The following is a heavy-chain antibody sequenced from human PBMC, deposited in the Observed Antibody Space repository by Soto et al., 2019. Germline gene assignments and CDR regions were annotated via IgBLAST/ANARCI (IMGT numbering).Heavy chain of an antibody. J-gene: IGHJ3*02. D-gene: IGHD4-17*01. CDR1: GFTVSSNY. V-gene: IGHV3-53*04. CDR3: ARDYGDSAGSAFDI. Sequence: GGSLRLSCAASGFTVSSNYMSWVRQAPGKGLEWVSVIYSGGSTYYADSVKGRFTISRHNSKNTLYLQMNSLRAEDTAVYYCARDYGDSAGSAFDIWGQGTMVTVSS. CDR2: IYSGGST.